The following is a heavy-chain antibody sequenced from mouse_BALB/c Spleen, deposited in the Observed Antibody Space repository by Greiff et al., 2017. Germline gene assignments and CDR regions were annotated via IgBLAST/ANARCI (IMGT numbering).Heavy chain of an antibody. D-gene: IGHD1-1*01. V-gene: IGHV2-2*02. J-gene: IGHJ4*01. Sequence: QVQLQQSGPGLVQPSQSLSITCTVSGFSLTSYGVHWVRQSPGKGLEWLGVIWSGGSTDYNAAFISRLSISKDNSKSQVFFKMNSLQANDTAIYYCARKGGYYGSSPHYAMDYWGQGTSVTVSS. CDR2: IWSGGST. CDR1: GFSLTSYG. CDR3: ARKGGYYGSSPHYAMDY.